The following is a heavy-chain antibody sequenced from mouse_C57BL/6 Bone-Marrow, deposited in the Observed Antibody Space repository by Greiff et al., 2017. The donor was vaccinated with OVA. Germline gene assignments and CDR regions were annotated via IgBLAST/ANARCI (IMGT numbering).Heavy chain of an antibody. CDR1: GYTFTSYW. J-gene: IGHJ3*01. Sequence: QVQLKQSGAELVKPGASVKMSCKASGYTFTSYWITWVKQRPGQGLEWIGDIYPGSGSTNYNEKFKSKATLTVDTSSSTAYMQLSSLTSEDSAVYCCARGYDGYPAWFAYWGQGTLVTVSA. D-gene: IGHD2-3*01. CDR2: IYPGSGST. CDR3: ARGYDGYPAWFAY. V-gene: IGHV1-55*01.